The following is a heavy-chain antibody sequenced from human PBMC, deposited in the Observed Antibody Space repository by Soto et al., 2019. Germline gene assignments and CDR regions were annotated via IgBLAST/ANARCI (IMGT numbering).Heavy chain of an antibody. CDR2: IIPIFGTA. V-gene: IGHV1-69*13. Sequence: WASVKVSCKASGVTFSSYAISWVRQAPGQGLEWMGGIIPIFGTANYAQKFQGRVTITADESTSTAYMELSSLRSEDTAVYYCAREGYKSLWFGELSSGYFDYWGQGTLVTVSS. CDR3: AREGYKSLWFGELSSGYFDY. CDR1: GVTFSSYA. D-gene: IGHD3-10*01. J-gene: IGHJ4*02.